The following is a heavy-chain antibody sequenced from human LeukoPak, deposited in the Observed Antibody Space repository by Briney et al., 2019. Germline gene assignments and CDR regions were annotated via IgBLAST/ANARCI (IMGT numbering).Heavy chain of an antibody. V-gene: IGHV3-33*06. J-gene: IGHJ6*02. CDR2: IWYDGSNK. CDR3: AKGFDEYYGMDV. Sequence: GRSLRLSCAASGFTFSSYGMHWVRQAPGKGLEWVAVIWYDGSNKYYADSVKGRFTISRDNSKNTLYLQMNSLRAEDTAVYYCAKGFDEYYGMDVWGQGTTVTVSS. CDR1: GFTFSSYG.